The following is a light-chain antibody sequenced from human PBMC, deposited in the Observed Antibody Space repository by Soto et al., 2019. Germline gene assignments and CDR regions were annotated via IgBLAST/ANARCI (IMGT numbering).Light chain of an antibody. J-gene: IGLJ1*01. CDR2: DNY. CDR1: RSNINNNF. V-gene: IGLV1-51*01. CDR3: GTWDSSLDGFV. Sequence: QSVLTQPPSVSAAPGQKVTISCSGSRSNINNNFVSWYQLFPGTAPKLLIYDNYKRPSGIPDRFSASKSGTSATLAITGLQTGDEGEYNCGTWDSSLDGFVFGTGTKLTVL.